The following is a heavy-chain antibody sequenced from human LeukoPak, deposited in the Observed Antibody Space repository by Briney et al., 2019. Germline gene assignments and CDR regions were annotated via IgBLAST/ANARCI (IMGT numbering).Heavy chain of an antibody. Sequence: AGGSLRLSCAASGFTFDDYAMHWVRQAPGKGLEWVSGISWNSGSIGYADSVKGRFTISRDNAKNSLYLQMNSLRAEDTALYYCAKDHHMVRGDPTYYFDYWAREPWSPSPQ. CDR2: ISWNSGSI. CDR1: GFTFDDYA. J-gene: IGHJ4*02. D-gene: IGHD3-10*01. V-gene: IGHV3-9*01. CDR3: AKDHHMVRGDPTYYFDY.